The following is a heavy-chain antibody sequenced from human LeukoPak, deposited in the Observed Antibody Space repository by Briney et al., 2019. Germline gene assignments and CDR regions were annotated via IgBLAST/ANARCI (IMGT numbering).Heavy chain of an antibody. D-gene: IGHD6-19*01. J-gene: IGHJ4*02. V-gene: IGHV3-48*04. CDR2: ISSSSTI. CDR1: GFTFSSYS. CDR3: ARGSVREAVAATFDY. Sequence: GGSLRLSCAASGFTFSSYSMNWVRQAPGKGLEWVSYISSSSTIYYADSVKGRFTISRDNAKNSLYLQMNSLRAEDTAVYYCARGSVREAVAATFDYWGQGTLVTVSS.